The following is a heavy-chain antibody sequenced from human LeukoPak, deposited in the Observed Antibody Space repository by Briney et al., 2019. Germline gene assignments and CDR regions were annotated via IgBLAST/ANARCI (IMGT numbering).Heavy chain of an antibody. CDR1: GYSFTSYW. Sequence: GKSLKISCKGSGYSFTSYWIGWVRQMPGKGLEWMGIIYPGDSDTRYSPSFQGQVTISADKSISTAYLQWSSLKASDTAMYYCARQDCSSTSCYTGLMDWGQGTLVTVSS. CDR3: ARQDCSSTSCYTGLMD. D-gene: IGHD2-2*02. J-gene: IGHJ4*02. V-gene: IGHV5-51*01. CDR2: IYPGDSDT.